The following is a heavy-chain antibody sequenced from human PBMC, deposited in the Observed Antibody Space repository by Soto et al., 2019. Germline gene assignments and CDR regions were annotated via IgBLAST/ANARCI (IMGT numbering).Heavy chain of an antibody. CDR3: AKAGDYSEYAGESWFES. J-gene: IGHJ5*01. V-gene: IGHV3-74*01. Sequence: EVQLVESGGGLVQPGGSLRLSCAASGFTFFAYWIHWVRQVPGKGLVCVSRINSDGSHTSYADSVVGRFTIAGDNSKNTVYLQMNSLTDEDPAVYYCAKAGDYSEYAGESWFESWGKGSLVTVSS. CDR2: INSDGSHT. D-gene: IGHD4-17*01. CDR1: GFTFFAYW.